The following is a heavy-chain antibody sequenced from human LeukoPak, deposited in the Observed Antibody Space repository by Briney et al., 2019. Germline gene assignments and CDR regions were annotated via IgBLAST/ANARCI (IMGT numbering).Heavy chain of an antibody. CDR1: GFTFSSYS. CDR2: ISSSSSTI. Sequence: GGSLRLSCAASGFTFSSYSMNWVRQAPGKGLEWVSYISSSSSTIYYADSVKGRFTISRDNAKNSLYLQMNSLRAEDTAVYYCARVPTVSSGWEYFDYWGQGTLVTVSS. J-gene: IGHJ4*02. CDR3: ARVPTVSSGWEYFDY. D-gene: IGHD6-19*01. V-gene: IGHV3-48*01.